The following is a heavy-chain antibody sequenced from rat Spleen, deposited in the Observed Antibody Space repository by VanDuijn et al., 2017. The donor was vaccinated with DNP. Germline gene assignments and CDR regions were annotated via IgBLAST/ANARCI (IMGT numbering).Heavy chain of an antibody. V-gene: IGHV5S11*01. CDR1: GFSFSDHY. Sequence: EVQLVESGGGLVQSGRSLKLSCAASGFSFSDHYMAWVRQAPKKGLEWVASISTGGGNTYYRDSVKGRFTISRDNAKSTLYLQMDSLRSEETATYYCATGVYGGYEDWFAYWGQGTLVTVSS. CDR2: ISTGGGNT. CDR3: ATGVYGGYEDWFAY. D-gene: IGHD1-11*01. J-gene: IGHJ3*01.